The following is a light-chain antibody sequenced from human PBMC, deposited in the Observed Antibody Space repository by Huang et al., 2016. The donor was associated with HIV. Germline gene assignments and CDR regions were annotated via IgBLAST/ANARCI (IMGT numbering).Light chain of an antibody. Sequence: IEMTQSPATLSVSQGERVTLSCRANRSVSTNLAWYQQRPGQAPRLLIYGSSTRAPGVPARFSGSGSGTDFSLTISSLQSEDFALYYCHQYNNWLLSFGGGTRVDI. V-gene: IGKV3-15*01. J-gene: IGKJ4*01. CDR2: GSS. CDR3: HQYNNWLLS. CDR1: RSVSTN.